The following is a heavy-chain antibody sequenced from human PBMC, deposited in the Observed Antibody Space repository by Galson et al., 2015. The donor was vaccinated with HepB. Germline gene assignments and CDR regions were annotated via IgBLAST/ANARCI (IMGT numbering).Heavy chain of an antibody. CDR2: ISGSGGST. D-gene: IGHD6-19*01. CDR1: GLTFSSSA. CDR3: AKISGWDVAEYFQH. J-gene: IGHJ1*01. Sequence: SLRLSCAASGLTFSSSAMSWVRQAPGKGLEWVSAISGSGGSTYHADSVKGRFTISRDNSKNTLYMQMNSLRAEDTALYYCAKISGWDVAEYFQHWGQGTLVTVSS. V-gene: IGHV3-23*01.